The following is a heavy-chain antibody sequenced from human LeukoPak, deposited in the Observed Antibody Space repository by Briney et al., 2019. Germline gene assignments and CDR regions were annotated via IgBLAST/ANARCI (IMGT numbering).Heavy chain of an antibody. V-gene: IGHV4-59*01. CDR3: TRDRELGY. CDR1: GGSFSGYY. Sequence: SETLSLTCAVYGGSFSGYYWSWIRQPPGKGLEWIGWSYHRGSTSYNPSLKSRVAISVDTSKNQFSLRLSSVTAADTAVYYCTRDRELGYWGQGTLVTVSS. J-gene: IGHJ4*02. D-gene: IGHD1-1*01. CDR2: SYHRGST.